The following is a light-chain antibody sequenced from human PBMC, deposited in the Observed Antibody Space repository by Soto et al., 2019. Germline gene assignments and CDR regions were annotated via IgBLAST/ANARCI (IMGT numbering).Light chain of an antibody. V-gene: IGKV3-20*01. J-gene: IGKJ2*01. CDR3: QQYCSSPPYT. Sequence: EVVLTQSPGTLSLSPGERATLSCRASQSVSNKYLAWYQQKPGQAPRLLIFGSSDRATGIPDRFSGSGSGTDFTLTISRLEPEDCAVYYCQQYCSSPPYTFGQGTNLEIK. CDR1: QSVSNKY. CDR2: GSS.